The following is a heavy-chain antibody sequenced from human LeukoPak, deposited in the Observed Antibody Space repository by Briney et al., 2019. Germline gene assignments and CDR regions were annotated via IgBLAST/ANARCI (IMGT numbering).Heavy chain of an antibody. J-gene: IGHJ4*02. CDR2: IAYDGINK. V-gene: IGHV3-30*03. CDR1: GFTFISYS. Sequence: GGSLRLSCAASGFTFISYSMNWVRQAPGKGLEWVALIAYDGINKYYADSVKGRFTISRDNSKNTLYLQMNSLRAEDTAVYYCARDHGDYAFDCWGQGTLVTVSS. D-gene: IGHD4-17*01. CDR3: ARDHGDYAFDC.